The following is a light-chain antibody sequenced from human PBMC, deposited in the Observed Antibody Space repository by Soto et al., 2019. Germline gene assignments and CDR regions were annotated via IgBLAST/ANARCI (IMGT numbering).Light chain of an antibody. CDR1: SSNIGAGYA. Sequence: QSVLTQPPSVSGAPGQRVTISCTGTSSNIGAGYAVNWYQQLPGTAPKLLIYGNNNRPSGVPDRFSGSADRFSGSESGTSASLAITGLQAEDEADYYCQSYDSSLSMIFGGGTKLTVL. CDR3: QSYDSSLSMI. CDR2: GNN. V-gene: IGLV1-40*01. J-gene: IGLJ2*01.